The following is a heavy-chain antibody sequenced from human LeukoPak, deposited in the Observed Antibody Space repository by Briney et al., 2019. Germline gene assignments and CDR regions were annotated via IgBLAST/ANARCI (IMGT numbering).Heavy chain of an antibody. CDR1: GGSFSGYY. CDR3: ARARWGYCSSTSCPLYYFDY. Sequence: PSETLSLTCAVYGGSFSGYYWSWIRQPPGKGLEWIGEINHSGSTKYNPSLKSRVTISVDTSKNQFSLKLSSVTAADTAVYYCARARWGYCSSTSCPLYYFDYWGQGTLVTVSS. V-gene: IGHV4-34*01. CDR2: INHSGST. J-gene: IGHJ4*02. D-gene: IGHD2-2*01.